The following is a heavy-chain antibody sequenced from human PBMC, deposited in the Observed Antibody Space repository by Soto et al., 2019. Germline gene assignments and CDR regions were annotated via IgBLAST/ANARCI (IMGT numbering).Heavy chain of an antibody. CDR3: ARSYGADNWFDP. V-gene: IGHV4-31*03. Sequence: SETLSLTCTVSGGSISSGGYYWSWIRQHPGKGLEWIGYIYYSGSTYYNPSLKSRVTISVDTSKNQFSLKLSSVTAADTAVYYCARSYGADNWFDPWGQGTLVTVSS. CDR1: GGSISSGGYY. D-gene: IGHD4-17*01. CDR2: IYYSGST. J-gene: IGHJ5*02.